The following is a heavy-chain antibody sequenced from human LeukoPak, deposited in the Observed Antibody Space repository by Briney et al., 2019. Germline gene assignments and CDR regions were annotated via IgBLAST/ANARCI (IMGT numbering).Heavy chain of an antibody. D-gene: IGHD4-11*01. V-gene: IGHV5-51*07. Sequence: GESLKISCKGPGYSFSTFWIGWVHQMPGKGLEWMGIIYPGDSDTRYSPSFQGQVTISADKSISTAYLQWSSLKASDTAMYYCARDNSNYFDYWGQGTLVTVSS. CDR2: IYPGDSDT. J-gene: IGHJ4*02. CDR3: ARDNSNYFDY. CDR1: GYSFSTFW.